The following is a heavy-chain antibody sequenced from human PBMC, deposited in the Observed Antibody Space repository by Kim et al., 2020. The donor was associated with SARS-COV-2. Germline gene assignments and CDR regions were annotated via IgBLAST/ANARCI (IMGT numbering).Heavy chain of an antibody. D-gene: IGHD3-10*01. CDR1: GYTLTELS. CDR3: ATYASGGRYFDL. V-gene: IGHV1-24*01. CDR2: FDPEDGEI. J-gene: IGHJ4*02. Sequence: ASVKVSCKVSGYTLTELSMHWVRQAPGKGLEWMGGFDPEDGEIIYAQELQDSPTMTEDTTTDTGYMELSSLESEDTAGYYCATYASGGRYFDLWGQGTRV.